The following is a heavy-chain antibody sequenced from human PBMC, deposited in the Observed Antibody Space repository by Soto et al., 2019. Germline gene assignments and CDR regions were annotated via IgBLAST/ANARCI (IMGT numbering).Heavy chain of an antibody. Sequence: QVQLVESGGGVVQPGRSLRLSCAASGFTFSSYGMHWVRQAPGKGLEWVAVISYDGSNKYYADSVKGRFTIPRDNSKNTLYLQMNSLRAEDTAVYYCAKDGTSIAAPNYWGQGTLVTVSS. CDR1: GFTFSSYG. V-gene: IGHV3-30*18. J-gene: IGHJ4*02. CDR2: ISYDGSNK. D-gene: IGHD6-6*01. CDR3: AKDGTSIAAPNY.